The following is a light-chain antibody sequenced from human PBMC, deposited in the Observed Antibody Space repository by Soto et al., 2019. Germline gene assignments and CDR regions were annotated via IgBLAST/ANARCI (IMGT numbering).Light chain of an antibody. CDR1: QSLLHSNGYNH. J-gene: IGKJ5*01. CDR3: LQALQTPIT. V-gene: IGKV2-28*01. Sequence: DIVMTQSPLSLPVTPGEPASISCRSSQSLLHSNGYNHVDWYLQKPGQSPQLLLYLASNRASGFPYRFSGSGWGTDFTLKISRVEADDVGVYYCLQALQTPITLGQGTRLEIK. CDR2: LAS.